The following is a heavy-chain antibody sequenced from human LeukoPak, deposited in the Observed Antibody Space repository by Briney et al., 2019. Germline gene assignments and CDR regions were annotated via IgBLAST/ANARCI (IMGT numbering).Heavy chain of an antibody. V-gene: IGHV4-38-2*02. Sequence: SETLSLTCSVSGYSMSSGYYWGWVRQPPGKGLQWLGSVFYNETARYNPSLHSRVTVSIDTSKNQFSLKLNSVTAGDTAIYYCAQDNYGAFGYWGQGILVTVSS. CDR1: GYSMSSGYY. J-gene: IGHJ4*02. CDR2: VFYNETA. CDR3: AQDNYGAFGY. D-gene: IGHD4-11*01.